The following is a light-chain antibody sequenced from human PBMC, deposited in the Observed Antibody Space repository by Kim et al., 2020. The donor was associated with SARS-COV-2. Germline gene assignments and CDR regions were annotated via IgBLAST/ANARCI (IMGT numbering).Light chain of an antibody. V-gene: IGKV1-39*01. CDR2: GAS. Sequence: DIQMTQSPSSLSAFVGDRVTITCRASQGISSYLNWYQQKPGKAPKLLIYGASSLQSGVPSRFSGSGSGTDFTLTISSLQPEDFATYYCQPSYSTPLTFGGGTKLEI. CDR1: QGISSY. CDR3: QPSYSTPLT. J-gene: IGKJ4*01.